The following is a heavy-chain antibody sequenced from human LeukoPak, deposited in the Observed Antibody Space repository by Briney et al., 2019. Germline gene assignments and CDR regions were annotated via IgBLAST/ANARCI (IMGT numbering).Heavy chain of an antibody. CDR3: TRGAGWLIDY. CDR1: DDSISDYY. Sequence: SETLSLTCTVSDDSISDYYRGWIRQPPRKGLEWIGYFHNSGTSTYNPSPKSRVTISADTSKNQFSLKLNSLTTADTAVYYCTRGAGWLIDYWGQGILVTVSS. J-gene: IGHJ4*02. V-gene: IGHV4-59*01. CDR2: FHNSGTS. D-gene: IGHD3-16*01.